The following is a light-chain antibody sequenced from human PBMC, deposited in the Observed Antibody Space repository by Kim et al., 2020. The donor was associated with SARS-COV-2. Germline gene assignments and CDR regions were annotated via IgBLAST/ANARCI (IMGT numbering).Light chain of an antibody. CDR2: DVF. J-gene: IGKJ4*01. Sequence: SVSPGDRVTLSCRASRGLVYLAWYQQKPGQAPRLLIRDVFTRATGIPARFTGSGSGTEFSLTISSLQSEDFAVYYCQQYDDWPLTFGGGTKVDIK. CDR3: QQYDDWPLT. CDR1: RGLVY. V-gene: IGKV3-15*01.